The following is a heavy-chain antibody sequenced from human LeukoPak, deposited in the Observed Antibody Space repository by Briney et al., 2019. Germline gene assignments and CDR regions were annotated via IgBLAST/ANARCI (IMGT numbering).Heavy chain of an antibody. V-gene: IGHV1-2*02. CDR1: GYTFTGYY. CDR3: ARDIVVVDDYYYYMDV. D-gene: IGHD2-2*01. Sequence: ASVKVSCKASGYTFTGYYMHWVRQAPGQGLEWMGWINPNSGGTNYAQKFQGRVTMTRDTSISTAYMELSRLRSDDTAVYYCARDIVVVDDYYYYMDVWGKGTTVTVSS. CDR2: INPNSGGT. J-gene: IGHJ6*03.